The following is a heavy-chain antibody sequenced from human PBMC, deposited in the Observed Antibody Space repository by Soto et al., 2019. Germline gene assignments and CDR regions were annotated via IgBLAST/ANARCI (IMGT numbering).Heavy chain of an antibody. D-gene: IGHD3-16*02. CDR1: GGSVSSGSYY. Sequence: SETLSLTCTVSGGSVSSGSYYWSWIRQPPGKGLEWIGYIYYSGSTNYNPSLKSRVTISVDTSKNQFSLKLSSVIAADTAVYYCASGGIRLGELSLYPGYGMDVWGQGTTVTVS. J-gene: IGHJ6*02. CDR2: IYYSGST. CDR3: ASGGIRLGELSLYPGYGMDV. V-gene: IGHV4-61*01.